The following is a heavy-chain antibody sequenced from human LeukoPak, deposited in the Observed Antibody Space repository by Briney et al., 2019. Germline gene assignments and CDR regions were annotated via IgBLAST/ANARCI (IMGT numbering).Heavy chain of an antibody. D-gene: IGHD6-19*01. Sequence: PGGSLRLSCAASGFTFSSYWMSWVRQAPGKGLEWVANIKQDGSEKYYVDSVKARFTISRDNAKNSLFLQMNSLRAEDTAVYYCARVAAMTGTVIDYWGRGTLVTVSS. CDR1: GFTFSSYW. CDR3: ARVAAMTGTVIDY. CDR2: IKQDGSEK. J-gene: IGHJ4*02. V-gene: IGHV3-7*01.